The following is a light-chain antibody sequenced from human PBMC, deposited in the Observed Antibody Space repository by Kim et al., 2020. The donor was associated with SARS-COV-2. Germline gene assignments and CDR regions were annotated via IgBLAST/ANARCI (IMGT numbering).Light chain of an antibody. CDR3: QHYNGSPYT. CDR1: QSIRRSY. J-gene: IGKJ2*01. Sequence: EIVLTQSPGTLSLSPGERATLSCRASQSIRRSYLAWYQQKPGQTPRLLIYGASNRATDIPDRFSGTGSGTDFILTINRLEPEDFAVYYCQHYNGSPYTFGQGTKLE. CDR2: GAS. V-gene: IGKV3-20*01.